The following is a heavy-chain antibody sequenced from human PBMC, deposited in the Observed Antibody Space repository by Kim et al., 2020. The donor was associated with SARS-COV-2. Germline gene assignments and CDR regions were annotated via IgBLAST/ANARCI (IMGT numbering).Heavy chain of an antibody. Sequence: SETLSLTCAVYGGSFSGYYWSWIRQPPGKGLEWIGEINHSGSTNYNPSLKSRVTISVDTSKNQFSLKLSSVTAADTAVYYCARAQWFGELFVYFDYWGQGTLVTVSS. J-gene: IGHJ4*02. CDR2: INHSGST. V-gene: IGHV4-34*01. CDR3: ARAQWFGELFVYFDY. D-gene: IGHD3-10*01. CDR1: GGSFSGYY.